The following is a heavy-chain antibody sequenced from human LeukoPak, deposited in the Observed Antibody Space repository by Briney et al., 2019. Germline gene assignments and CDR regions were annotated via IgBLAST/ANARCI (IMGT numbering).Heavy chain of an antibody. CDR1: GFTFREFA. D-gene: IGHD1-1*01. CDR3: SREWGNGNDLRPDS. CDR2: IRSSIYGGTP. J-gene: IGHJ4*02. V-gene: IGHV3-49*05. Sequence: KSGGSLRLSCTSSGFTFREFAVSWFRKAPGKGLEWIGFIRSSIYGGTPKAAASVKGRFIFSRDDSKGVAYLRMNSLKTDDTAVYYCSREWGNGNDLRPDSWGQGTLVTVSS.